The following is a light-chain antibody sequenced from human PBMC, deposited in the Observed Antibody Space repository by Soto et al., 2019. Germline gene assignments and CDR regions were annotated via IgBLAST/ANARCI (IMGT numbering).Light chain of an antibody. Sequence: EIVTTQSPATLSVSPGERATLSCRASQSVSSNLAWYQQNPGQAPRLLLPGASTRATGIPARFSGSGSGTEFTLTFSSLEYEDFAVYLCQQYKNWPTFGQGTKVDI. CDR2: GAS. V-gene: IGKV3-15*01. CDR1: QSVSSN. J-gene: IGKJ1*01. CDR3: QQYKNWPT.